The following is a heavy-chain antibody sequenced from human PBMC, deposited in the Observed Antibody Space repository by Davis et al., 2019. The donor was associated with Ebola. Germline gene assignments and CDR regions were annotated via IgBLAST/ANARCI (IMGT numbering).Heavy chain of an antibody. CDR3: ARGYGSGNFPFDY. CDR2: IYYSGGT. Sequence: PSETLSLTCTVSGGSISSYYWSWIRQLPGKGLEWLGYIYYSGGTNYNPSLKSRVTISVDTSKNQFSLRLTSVTAADTAVYYCARGYGSGNFPFDYWGQGTLVTVSS. J-gene: IGHJ4*02. D-gene: IGHD3-10*01. V-gene: IGHV4-59*01. CDR1: GGSISSYY.